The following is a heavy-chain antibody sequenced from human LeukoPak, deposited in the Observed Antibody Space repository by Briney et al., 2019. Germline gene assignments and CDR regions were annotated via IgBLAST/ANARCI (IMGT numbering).Heavy chain of an antibody. V-gene: IGHV3-30-3*01. D-gene: IGHD2-15*01. CDR1: GFTFSSYA. J-gene: IGHJ5*02. CDR2: ISYDGSNK. Sequence: GRSLRLSCAASGFTFSSYAMHWVRQAPGKGLEWVAVISYDGSNKYYADSVKGRLTISRDNSKNTLYLQMNSLRSEDTAVYYCARGPVYCSGGSCDPTGTNWFDPWGQGTLVTVSS. CDR3: ARGPVYCSGGSCDPTGTNWFDP.